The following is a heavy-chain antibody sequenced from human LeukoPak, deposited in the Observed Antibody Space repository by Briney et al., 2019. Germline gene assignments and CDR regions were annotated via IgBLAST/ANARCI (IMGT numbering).Heavy chain of an antibody. Sequence: SETLSLTCTVSGGSISSDYWSWIRQPPGKGLEWIGYIYYRGSTNYNPSLKSRVTLSVDTSKNQFSLKLSSVTAADRAVYYCAKHEGSYYDKSGYTFDFWGLGTLVTVSS. V-gene: IGHV4-59*08. J-gene: IGHJ4*02. CDR3: AKHEGSYYDKSGYTFDF. CDR1: GGSISSDY. CDR2: IYYRGST. D-gene: IGHD3-22*01.